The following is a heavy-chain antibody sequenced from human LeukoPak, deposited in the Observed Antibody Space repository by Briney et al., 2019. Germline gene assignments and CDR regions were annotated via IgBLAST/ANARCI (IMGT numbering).Heavy chain of an antibody. J-gene: IGHJ6*03. D-gene: IGHD2-2*01. CDR2: ISSSGSTI. CDR1: GFTFSSYE. CDR3: ARDSVGYCSSTSCYAKGYYYYYYMDV. V-gene: IGHV3-48*03. Sequence: GGSLRLSCAASGFTFSSYEMNWVRQAPGKGLEWVSYISSSGSTIYYADSVKGRFTISRDNAKNSLYLQMNSLRAEDTAVYYCARDSVGYCSSTSCYAKGYYYYYYMDVWGKGTTVTISS.